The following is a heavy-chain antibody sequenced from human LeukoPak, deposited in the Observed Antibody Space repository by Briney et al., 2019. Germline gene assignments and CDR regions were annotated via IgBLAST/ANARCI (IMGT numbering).Heavy chain of an antibody. CDR3: ATALDFWSGYYTFDY. Sequence: ASVKVSCKASGNAFTTYAMHWVRQAPGQRLEWMGWINAGNGNTKYSQKFQGRVTITRDTSASTAYMELSSLRSEDTAVYYCATALDFWSGYYTFDYWGQGTLVTVSS. CDR2: INAGNGNT. J-gene: IGHJ4*02. CDR1: GNAFTTYA. D-gene: IGHD3-3*01. V-gene: IGHV1-3*01.